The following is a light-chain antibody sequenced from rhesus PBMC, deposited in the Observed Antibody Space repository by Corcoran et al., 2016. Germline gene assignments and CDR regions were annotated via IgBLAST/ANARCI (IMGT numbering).Light chain of an antibody. V-gene: IGLV2-32*01. CDR3: CSYAGSYTFI. J-gene: IGLJ1*01. CDR2: EVS. Sequence: QAALTQPRSVSGAPGQSVTISCTGTSSDIGGYNYVSWYQQHPGTAPKLMIYEVSKRPSGVSDRFSGSKSVNTASLTISGRQAEDEADYYCCSYAGSYTFIFGAGTRLTVL. CDR1: SSDIGGYNY.